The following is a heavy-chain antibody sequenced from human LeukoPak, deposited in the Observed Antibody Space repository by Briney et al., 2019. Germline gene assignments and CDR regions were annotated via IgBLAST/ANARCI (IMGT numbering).Heavy chain of an antibody. CDR1: GGSFSAYY. V-gene: IGHV4-34*01. CDR2: INHSGRT. D-gene: IGHD3-22*01. J-gene: IGHJ3*01. Sequence: PSETLSLTCAVYGGSFSAYYWSWIRQPPGKELEWIGEINHSGRTNYNPSLNSRVTTSIDMSRNQFSLKLKSVTAADTATYYCATKDTSSYHYGALDVWGRGTRVTVSS. CDR3: ATKDTSSYHYGALDV.